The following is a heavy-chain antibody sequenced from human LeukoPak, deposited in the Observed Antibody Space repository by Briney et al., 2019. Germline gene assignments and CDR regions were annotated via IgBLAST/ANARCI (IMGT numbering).Heavy chain of an antibody. Sequence: ASVKVSCKASGYTFTGYYMHWVRQAPGQGLEWMGRIDPNSGGTNYAQKFQGRVTMTGDTSISTAYMELSRLRSDDTALYYCAKGRDGFNPDDWGQGTLVTVSS. CDR1: GYTFTGYY. CDR2: IDPNSGGT. V-gene: IGHV1-2*06. D-gene: IGHD5-24*01. J-gene: IGHJ4*02. CDR3: AKGRDGFNPDD.